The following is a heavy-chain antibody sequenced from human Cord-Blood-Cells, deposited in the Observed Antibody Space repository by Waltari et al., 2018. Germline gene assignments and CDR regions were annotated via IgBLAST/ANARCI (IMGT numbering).Heavy chain of an antibody. D-gene: IGHD3-10*01. V-gene: IGHV3-23*01. CDR2: ISGCGGST. CDR3: AKFGAPYSFDY. Sequence: EVQLLESGGGLVQPGGSLRLSCAASGFTFSSYAMSWVRQAPGKGLGWVSAISGCGGSTYYADSGKGRFTISRDNSKNTLYLQMNSLRAEDTAVYYCAKFGAPYSFDYWGQGTLVTVSS. CDR1: GFTFSSYA. J-gene: IGHJ4*02.